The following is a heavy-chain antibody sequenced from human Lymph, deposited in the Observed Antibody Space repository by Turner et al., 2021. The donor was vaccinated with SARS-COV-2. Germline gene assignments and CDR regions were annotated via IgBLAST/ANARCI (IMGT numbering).Heavy chain of an antibody. CDR2: ISGSGGST. CDR3: AKGPYCSSTSCPTVGAFDI. Sequence: EVQLLESGGGLVQPGGSLRLSCAASGFTFRSYGMSWVRQAPGKGLEWGSAISGSGGSTYYADSVKGRFTISRDNSKNTLYLQMNSLRPEDTAVYYCAKGPYCSSTSCPTVGAFDIWGQGTMVTISS. V-gene: IGHV3-23*01. CDR1: GFTFRSYG. J-gene: IGHJ3*02. D-gene: IGHD2-2*01.